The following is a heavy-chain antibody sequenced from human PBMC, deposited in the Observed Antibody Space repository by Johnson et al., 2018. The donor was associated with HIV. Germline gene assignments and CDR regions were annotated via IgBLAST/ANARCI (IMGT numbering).Heavy chain of an antibody. D-gene: IGHD2-8*01. J-gene: IGHJ3*02. Sequence: QVQLVESGGDLVKPGGSLRLSCTASGFTFSDFYMSWIRQAPGKGLEWVSYISTSGSNIYYADSVRGRVTISRDNAKNSLYLQMNFLRPEDTAVYYCARCMGSTWSDASDIWGQGTMVIVSS. CDR2: ISTSGSNI. CDR3: ARCMGSTWSDASDI. V-gene: IGHV3-11*04. CDR1: GFTFSDFY.